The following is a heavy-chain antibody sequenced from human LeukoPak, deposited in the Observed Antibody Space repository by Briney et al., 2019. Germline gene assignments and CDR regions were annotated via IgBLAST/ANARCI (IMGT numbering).Heavy chain of an antibody. CDR1: GGYISSSSYF. CDR3: ARGRLRWYSFDY. D-gene: IGHD4-23*01. CDR2: MSYSGST. J-gene: IGHJ4*02. V-gene: IGHV4-39*01. Sequence: PSETLSLTCTVSGGYISSSSYFWAWIRQPPGKGLECIGSMSYSGSTYYNPSLKSRVTISVDTSKNQFSLKLTSVTAADTAVYYCARGRLRWYSFDYWGQGTLVTVSS.